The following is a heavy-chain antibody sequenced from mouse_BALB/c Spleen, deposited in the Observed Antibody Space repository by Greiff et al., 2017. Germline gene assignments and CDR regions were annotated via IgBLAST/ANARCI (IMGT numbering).Heavy chain of an antibody. CDR2: INPSSGYT. CDR1: GYTFTSYT. Sequence: QVQLQQSAAELARPGASVKMSCKASGYTFTSYTMHWVKQRPGQGLEWIGYINPSSGYTEYNQKFKDKTTLTADKSSSTAYMQLSSLTSEDSAVYYCARSDGIFAYWGQGTPVTVSA. D-gene: IGHD2-3*01. CDR3: ARSDGIFAY. J-gene: IGHJ3*01. V-gene: IGHV1-4*02.